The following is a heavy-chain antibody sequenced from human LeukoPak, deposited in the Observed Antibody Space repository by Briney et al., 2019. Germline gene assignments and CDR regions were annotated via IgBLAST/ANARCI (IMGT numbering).Heavy chain of an antibody. CDR3: ARAERTVSGLDV. Sequence: ASVKVSCKASGYTFTGYYIHWVRQAPGQGLEWMGWMNPHSGGTNYAQKFRARVSMTTDTTINTAYLELTGLTSDDTALYYCARAERTVSGLDVWGQGTTVTVSS. CDR2: MNPHSGGT. D-gene: IGHD2-2*01. J-gene: IGHJ6*02. CDR1: GYTFTGYY. V-gene: IGHV1-2*02.